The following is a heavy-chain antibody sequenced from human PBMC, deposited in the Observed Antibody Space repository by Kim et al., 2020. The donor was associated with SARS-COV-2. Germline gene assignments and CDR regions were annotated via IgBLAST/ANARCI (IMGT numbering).Heavy chain of an antibody. V-gene: IGHV3-23*03. CDR2: IYSGGSTT. D-gene: IGHD6-19*01. CDR3: GAAVASTRYYGLDV. CDR1: GFTFSSYA. J-gene: IGHJ6*02. Sequence: GGSLRLSCAASGFTFSSYAMSWVRQAPGKGLEWVSVIYSGGSTTYYAAFVKGRFTFSSDTYKNTLYLLMNSLRAEATVVYCSGAAVASTRYYGLDVWGPG.